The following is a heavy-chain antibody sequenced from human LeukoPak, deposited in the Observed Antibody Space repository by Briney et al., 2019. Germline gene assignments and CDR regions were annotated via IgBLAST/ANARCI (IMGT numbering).Heavy chain of an antibody. D-gene: IGHD3-9*01. CDR2: IQQDGSEK. Sequence: GGSLRLSCVASGFTFSNYWMSWVRQAPGKGLEWVANIQQDGSEKYYVDSVKGRFTISRDNSKNTLYLRMNSLRAEDTAVYYCAKQGRDWLRDYYYYMDVWGKGTTVTISS. J-gene: IGHJ6*03. CDR1: GFTFSNYW. V-gene: IGHV3-7*03. CDR3: AKQGRDWLRDYYYYMDV.